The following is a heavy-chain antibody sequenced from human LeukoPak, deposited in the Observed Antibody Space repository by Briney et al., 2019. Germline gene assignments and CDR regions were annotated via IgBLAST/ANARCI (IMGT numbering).Heavy chain of an antibody. CDR3: AREVGYDFWSGYSNYYYYGMDV. Sequence: SETLSLTCSVSGGPTSGYHWSWIRQPAGKGLEWIGHIFASGSTSYNPSLKSRVAMSVDTSKNQFSLKLSSVTAADTAVYYCAREVGYDFWSGYSNYYYYGMDVWGQGTTVTVSS. D-gene: IGHD3-3*01. V-gene: IGHV4-4*07. J-gene: IGHJ6*02. CDR2: IFASGST. CDR1: GGPTSGYH.